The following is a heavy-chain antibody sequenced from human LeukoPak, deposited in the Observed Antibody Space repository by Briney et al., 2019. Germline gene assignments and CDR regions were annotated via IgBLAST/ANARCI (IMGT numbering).Heavy chain of an antibody. V-gene: IGHV3-23*01. CDR1: GFTFSSYA. J-gene: IGHJ4*02. CDR3: AKAAVLLWFGELFPLDY. D-gene: IGHD3-10*01. CDR2: ISGSGGST. Sequence: SGGSLRLSCAASGFTFSSYAMSWVRQAPGTGLEWVSAISGSGGSTYYADSVKGRFTISRDNSKNTLYLQMNSLRAEDTAVYYCAKAAVLLWFGELFPLDYWGQGTLVTVSS.